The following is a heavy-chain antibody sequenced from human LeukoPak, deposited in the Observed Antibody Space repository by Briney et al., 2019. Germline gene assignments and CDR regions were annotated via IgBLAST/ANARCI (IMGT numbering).Heavy chain of an antibody. CDR1: GFSFSGYD. J-gene: IGHJ3*02. CDR2: ISTRSNYI. D-gene: IGHD3-22*01. V-gene: IGHV3-21*01. CDR3: VRGGYTMIKADAFDI. Sequence: GGSLRLSCTASGFSFSGYDMNWVRQTPGKGLEWVASISTRSNYIYYAASLKGRFTVSRDNAKASLYLQVNKLRADDTGRYYCVRGGYTMIKADAFDIWGQGTLVIVSS.